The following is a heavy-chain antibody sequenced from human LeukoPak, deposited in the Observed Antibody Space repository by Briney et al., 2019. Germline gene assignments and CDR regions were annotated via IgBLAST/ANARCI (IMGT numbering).Heavy chain of an antibody. J-gene: IGHJ4*02. CDR1: GFTFDDYA. Sequence: GRSLRLSCAASGFTFDDYAMHWVRQAPGKGLEWVSGISWNSGSIGYADSVKGRFTISRDNAKNSLYLQMNSLRAEDTAVYYCARSLYNWNYRYYFDYWGQGTLVTVSS. V-gene: IGHV3-9*01. D-gene: IGHD1-7*01. CDR3: ARSLYNWNYRYYFDY. CDR2: ISWNSGSI.